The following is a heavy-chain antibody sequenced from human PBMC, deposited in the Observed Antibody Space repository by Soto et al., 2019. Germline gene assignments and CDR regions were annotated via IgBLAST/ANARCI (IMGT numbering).Heavy chain of an antibody. D-gene: IGHD2-15*01. CDR3: AKCTRYCSGGRASYGMDV. CDR2: ISGSGGST. CDR1: GFTFSSYA. V-gene: IGHV3-23*01. J-gene: IGHJ6*02. Sequence: PGGSLRLSCAASGFTFSSYAMSWVRQAPGKGLEWVSAISGSGGSTYYADSVKGRFTISRDNSKNTLYLQMNSLRAEDTAVYYCAKCTRYCSGGRASYGMDVWGQGTTVTVSS.